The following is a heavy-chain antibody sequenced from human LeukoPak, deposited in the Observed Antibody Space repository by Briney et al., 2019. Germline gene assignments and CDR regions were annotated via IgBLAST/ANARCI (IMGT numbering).Heavy chain of an antibody. V-gene: IGHV3-15*01. CDR2: IKSKAHGGTT. J-gene: IGHJ4*02. D-gene: IGHD4-17*01. CDR3: TTILFGYGDYFDY. Sequence: GGSLRLSCAASGFTFKNAWMSWVRQAPGKGLEWVGRIKSKAHGGTTDYAAPVKDRFTISRDDSKNTLYLQMNSLKTEDTAVYYCTTILFGYGDYFDYWGQGTLVTVSS. CDR1: GFTFKNAW.